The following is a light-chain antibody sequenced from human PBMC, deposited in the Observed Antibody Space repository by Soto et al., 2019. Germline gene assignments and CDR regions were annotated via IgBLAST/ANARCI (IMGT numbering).Light chain of an antibody. Sequence: EIVLTQSPATLSLSPGERATLSCRSSRSVSRYLAWYQQKPGQAPRLLIFDASNRATGIPARFSGSGSGTEFTLTISSLEPEDFAVYYCQQRSNWPPFTFGPGTKEDIK. CDR3: QQRSNWPPFT. CDR2: DAS. V-gene: IGKV3-11*01. CDR1: RSVSRY. J-gene: IGKJ3*01.